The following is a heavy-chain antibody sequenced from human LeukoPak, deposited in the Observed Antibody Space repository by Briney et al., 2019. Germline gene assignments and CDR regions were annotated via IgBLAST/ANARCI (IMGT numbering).Heavy chain of an antibody. Sequence: TSETLSLTCTVSGDSVSGISFYWSWIRQPPGKRLQYIGYIQYSGSTNYNPSLKSRVTISVDTSKNQFSLKLSSVTAADTAVYYCARYYDSSGYWSTPHFDYWGQGTLVTVSS. D-gene: IGHD3-22*01. CDR2: IQYSGST. CDR1: GDSVSGISFY. CDR3: ARYYDSSGYWSTPHFDY. V-gene: IGHV4-61*01. J-gene: IGHJ4*02.